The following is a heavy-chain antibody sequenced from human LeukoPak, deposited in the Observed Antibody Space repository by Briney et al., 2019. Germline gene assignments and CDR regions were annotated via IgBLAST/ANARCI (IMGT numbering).Heavy chain of an antibody. CDR3: ARDRRPKFRSSGFYYLDV. J-gene: IGHJ6*03. D-gene: IGHD6-6*01. CDR1: GGSFNNFA. V-gene: IGHV1-69*05. Sequence: VASVKVSCKASGGSFNNFAVIWVRQAPGQGLEWVGGILPLFDIVRHTQKFQGRLTLSTDESKTTAYMELGSLRSDDTAVYYRARDRRPKFRSSGFYYLDVWGQGTTVTVSS. CDR2: ILPLFDIV.